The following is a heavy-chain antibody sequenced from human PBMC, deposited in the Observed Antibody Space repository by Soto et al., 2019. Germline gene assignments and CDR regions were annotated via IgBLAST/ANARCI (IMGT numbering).Heavy chain of an antibody. CDR3: ARGQDYYDSSGYFEFDY. CDR2: IWYDGSNK. CDR1: GFTFSSYG. V-gene: IGHV3-33*01. D-gene: IGHD3-22*01. Sequence: GGSLRLSCAASGFTFSSYGMHWVRQAPGKGLEWVAVIWYDGSNKYYADSVKGRFTISRDNSKNTLYLQMNSLRAEDTAVYYCARGQDYYDSSGYFEFDYWGQGTLVTVSS. J-gene: IGHJ4*02.